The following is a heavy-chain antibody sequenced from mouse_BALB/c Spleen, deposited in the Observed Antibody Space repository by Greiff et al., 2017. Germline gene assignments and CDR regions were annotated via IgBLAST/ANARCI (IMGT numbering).Heavy chain of an antibody. Sequence: EVKLVESGGGLVQPGGSLKLSCAASGFTFSSYGMSWVRQTPDKRLELVATLNSNGGSTYYPDSVKGRFTISRDNAKNTLYLQMSSLKSEDTAMYYCAREGMEYDGSSNDYWGQGTTLTVSS. J-gene: IGHJ2*01. CDR1: GFTFSSYG. CDR2: LNSNGGST. V-gene: IGHV5-6-3*01. CDR3: AREGMEYDGSSNDY. D-gene: IGHD1-1*01.